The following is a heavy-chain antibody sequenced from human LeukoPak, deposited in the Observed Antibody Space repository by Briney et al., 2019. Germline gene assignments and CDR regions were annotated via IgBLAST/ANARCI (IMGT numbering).Heavy chain of an antibody. CDR2: IYYSGST. CDR1: GGSISSSCYY. V-gene: IGHV4-39*01. Sequence: SETLSLTCTVSGGSISSSCYYWVWMRQPPGKGLEWIGSIYYSGSTYYNPSLKSRVTISVDTSKNQFSLRLNSVTAADTAVYYCARHTSMVRGVMKYYFDYWGQGTLATVSS. D-gene: IGHD3-10*01. J-gene: IGHJ4*02. CDR3: ARHTSMVRGVMKYYFDY.